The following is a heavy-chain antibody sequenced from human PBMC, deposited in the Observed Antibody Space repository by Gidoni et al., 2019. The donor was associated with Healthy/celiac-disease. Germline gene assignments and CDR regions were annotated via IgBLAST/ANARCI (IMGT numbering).Heavy chain of an antibody. J-gene: IGHJ4*02. CDR1: GGSISSYY. CDR3: ARVDTAMVRYFDY. V-gene: IGHV4-59*01. Sequence: QVQLQESGPGLVKPSETLSLTCTASGGSISSYYWSWIRQPPGKGLEWIGYIYYSGSTNYNPSLKSRVTISVDTSKNQFSLKLSSVTAADTAVYYCARVDTAMVRYFDYWGQGTLVTVSS. CDR2: IYYSGST. D-gene: IGHD5-18*01.